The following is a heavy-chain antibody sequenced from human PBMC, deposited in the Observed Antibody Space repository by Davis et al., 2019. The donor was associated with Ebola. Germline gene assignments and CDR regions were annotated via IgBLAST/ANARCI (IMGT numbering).Heavy chain of an antibody. V-gene: IGHV4-59*01. J-gene: IGHJ4*02. CDR1: GGSIRSYY. Sequence: SETLSLTCTVSGGSIRSYYWSWIRQPPGKGLEWIGYIYYTGSTDYNPSLKSRVTISVDTSRNQFSLKMRSVTAADTAVYYCARLRGFDYWGQGTLVTVSS. CDR2: IYYTGST. CDR3: ARLRGFDY.